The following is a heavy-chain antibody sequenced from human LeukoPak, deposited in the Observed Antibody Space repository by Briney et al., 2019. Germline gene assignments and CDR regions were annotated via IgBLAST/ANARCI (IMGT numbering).Heavy chain of an antibody. Sequence: SETLSLTCTVSGGSISTSNYYWGWIRQPPGKGLEWIGNIFYSGSTYYSPSLRSRVTISLDTSRNQFSLKLNSVTAADTAVYYCAKLSDPWGYYYYYMDVWGKGTTVTISS. CDR3: AKLSDPWGYYYYYMDV. V-gene: IGHV4-39*07. CDR2: IFYSGST. D-gene: IGHD2/OR15-2a*01. CDR1: GGSISTSNYY. J-gene: IGHJ6*03.